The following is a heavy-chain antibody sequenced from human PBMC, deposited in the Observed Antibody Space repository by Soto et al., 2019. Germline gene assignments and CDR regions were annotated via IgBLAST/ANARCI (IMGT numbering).Heavy chain of an antibody. D-gene: IGHD5-18*01. CDR3: ARVGGYSYGGVDY. J-gene: IGHJ4*02. CDR1: GYTFTSYY. Sequence: QVQLVQSGAEVKKPGASVKVSCKASGYTFTSYYMHWVRQAPGQGLEWMGIINPRGGSTTSAQKFQGRVTMNRDTSTSTGYMELSSLRSEDTAVYDCARVGGYSYGGVDYWGQGALVTVSA. CDR2: INPRGGST. V-gene: IGHV1-46*01.